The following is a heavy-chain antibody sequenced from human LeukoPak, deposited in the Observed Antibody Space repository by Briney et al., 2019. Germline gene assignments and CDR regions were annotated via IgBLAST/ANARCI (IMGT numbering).Heavy chain of an antibody. Sequence: GGSLRLSCVASGFTLSNYWMSWVRQAPGKGLEWVANIKQDGSVRNYVDSVKGRFTISRDNAKNSLYLQMDSLRAEDTAVYYCARDLYSGSYYGDYWGRGTLVTVSS. CDR2: IKQDGSVR. J-gene: IGHJ4*02. V-gene: IGHV3-7*01. D-gene: IGHD1-26*01. CDR3: ARDLYSGSYYGDY. CDR1: GFTLSNYW.